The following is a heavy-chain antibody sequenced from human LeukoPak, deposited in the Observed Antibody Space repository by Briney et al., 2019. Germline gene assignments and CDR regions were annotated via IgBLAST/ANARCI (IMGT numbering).Heavy chain of an antibody. V-gene: IGHV4-59*11. CDR3: ATIKRGYPFGYFDF. D-gene: IGHD5-18*01. Sequence: PSETLSLTCTVSGGSFSSHYWGWIRQSPGKGLEWIAYMFDSVTSKDNMSDSVTSKDNPALKSRLTLSADTSKNQFSLRLSYVTAADTAVYYCATIKRGYPFGYFDFWGQGILVTVSS. CDR1: GGSFSSHY. J-gene: IGHJ4*02. CDR2: MSDSVTS.